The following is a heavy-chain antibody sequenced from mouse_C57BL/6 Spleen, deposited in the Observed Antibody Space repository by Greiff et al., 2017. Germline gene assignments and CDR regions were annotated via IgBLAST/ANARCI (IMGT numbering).Heavy chain of an antibody. D-gene: IGHD1-1*01. CDR1: GFTFTDYY. J-gene: IGHJ1*03. Sequence: EVKLVESGPVLVKPGPSVKISCKASGFTFTDYYMHWVKQSHGKSLEWIGLVYPYNGGTSYNQKFKGKATLTVDTSSSTAYMELNSLTSEDSAVYYCARSYYGSSWYFDVWGTGTTVTVSS. CDR2: VYPYNGGT. V-gene: IGHV1-36*01. CDR3: ARSYYGSSWYFDV.